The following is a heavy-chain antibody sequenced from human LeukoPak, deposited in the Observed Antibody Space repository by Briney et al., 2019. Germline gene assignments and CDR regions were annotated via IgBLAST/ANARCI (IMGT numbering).Heavy chain of an antibody. CDR1: GFIFSSYW. CDR3: ASNREQDIVLVPDPLGQYFQY. V-gene: IGHV3-7*01. Sequence: PGGSLRLSCAASGFIFSSYWMSWVRQAPGKGLEWVANIKQDGSEEYYVDSVKGRFTISRDNAKNSLYLQMNSLRAEDTAVYYCASNREQDIVLVPDPLGQYFQYWGQGTLVTVSS. CDR2: IKQDGSEE. J-gene: IGHJ1*01. D-gene: IGHD2-2*01.